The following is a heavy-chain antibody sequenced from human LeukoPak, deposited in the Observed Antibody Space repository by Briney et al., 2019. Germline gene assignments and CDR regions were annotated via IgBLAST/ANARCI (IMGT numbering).Heavy chain of an antibody. CDR2: ISGYNDNT. CDR1: GYTFTSHG. D-gene: IGHD1-7*01. V-gene: IGHV1-18*01. Sequence: SVKVSCKASGYTFTSHGISWVRQAPGQGLQWMGWISGYNDNTNYAQDLQGRVTVTTDTSTSTAYMELRSLRSDDTAVYYCARDGGITGTAFDYWGQGTLVTVSS. J-gene: IGHJ4*02. CDR3: ARDGGITGTAFDY.